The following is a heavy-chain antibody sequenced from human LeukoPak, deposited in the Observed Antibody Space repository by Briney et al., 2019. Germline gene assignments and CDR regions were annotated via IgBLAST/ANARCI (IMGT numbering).Heavy chain of an antibody. CDR2: INHSGST. J-gene: IGHJ4*02. D-gene: IGHD3-10*01. V-gene: IGHV4-30-2*01. CDR3: ARVVWFGELLYDYYFDY. CDR1: GGSISSGGYS. Sequence: SQTLSLTCAVSGGSISSGGYSWSWIRQPPGKGLEWIGEINHSGSTNYNPSLKSRVTISVDTSKNQFSLKLSSVTAADTAVYYCARVVWFGELLYDYYFDYWGQGTLVTVSS.